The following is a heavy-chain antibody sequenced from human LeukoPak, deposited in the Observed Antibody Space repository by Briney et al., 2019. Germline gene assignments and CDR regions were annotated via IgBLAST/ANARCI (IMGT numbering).Heavy chain of an antibody. V-gene: IGHV3-7*01. CDR2: INQDGSVL. J-gene: IGHJ4*02. CDR1: GFPFSGYW. Sequence: GGSLRLSCAASGFPFSGYWMDWVRQARGKGMEWVANINQDGSVLYYAPSVEGRFTISRDNAKNSLYLQMNSLRAEDTAVYYCSRSLDYLGQGALVTVSS. CDR3: SRSLDY.